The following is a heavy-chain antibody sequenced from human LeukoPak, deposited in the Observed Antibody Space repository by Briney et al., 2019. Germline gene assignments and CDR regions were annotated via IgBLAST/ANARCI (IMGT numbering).Heavy chain of an antibody. CDR3: ARECGSYSNWFDP. Sequence: SETLSLTCTVSGVSISSSYYWGWIRQPPGKGLEWIGSIYHSGSTYYNPSLKSRVTISVDTSKNQFSLKLSSVTAADTAVYYCARECGSYSNWFDPWGQGTLVTVSS. V-gene: IGHV4-38-2*02. CDR2: IYHSGST. D-gene: IGHD1-26*01. CDR1: GVSISSSYY. J-gene: IGHJ5*02.